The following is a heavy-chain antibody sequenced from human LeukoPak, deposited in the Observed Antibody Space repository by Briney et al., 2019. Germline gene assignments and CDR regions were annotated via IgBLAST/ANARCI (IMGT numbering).Heavy chain of an antibody. V-gene: IGHV3-23*01. Sequence: GGSLRLSCAVSGFTFSSYAMSWVRQAPGKGLEWVSALSGSGGSTFYADSVKGRFTISRDNSKNTPYLQMNSLRAEDTAVYFCAKALSTRDGYNYYLFDYWGQGTLVTVSS. D-gene: IGHD5-24*01. CDR2: LSGSGGST. CDR1: GFTFSSYA. CDR3: AKALSTRDGYNYYLFDY. J-gene: IGHJ4*02.